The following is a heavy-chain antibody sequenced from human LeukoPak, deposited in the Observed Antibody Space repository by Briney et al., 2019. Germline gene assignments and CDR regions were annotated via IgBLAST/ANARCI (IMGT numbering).Heavy chain of an antibody. Sequence: SETPSLTCTVSGYSISSGYYWGWIRQPPGKGLEWIGSIYHSGSTYYNPSLKSRVTISVDTSKNQFSLKLSSVTAADTAVYYCARVAGTWFEGLFDYWGQGTLVTVSS. J-gene: IGHJ4*02. CDR1: GYSISSGYY. D-gene: IGHD6-19*01. CDR2: IYHSGST. V-gene: IGHV4-38-2*02. CDR3: ARVAGTWFEGLFDY.